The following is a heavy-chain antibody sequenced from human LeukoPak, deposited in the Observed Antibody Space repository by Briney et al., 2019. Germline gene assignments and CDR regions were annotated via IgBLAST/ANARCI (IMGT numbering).Heavy chain of an antibody. CDR3: ARDGSSWTPNNYFDY. V-gene: IGHV4-30-4*08. CDR2: IYYSGST. Sequence: PSQTLSLTCTVSGGSISSGDYYWSWIRQPPGKGLEWIGYIYYSGSTYYNPSLKSRVTISVDTSKNQFSLKLSSVTAADTAVYYCARDGSSWTPNNYFDYWGQGTLVTVSS. D-gene: IGHD6-13*01. CDR1: GGSISSGDYY. J-gene: IGHJ4*02.